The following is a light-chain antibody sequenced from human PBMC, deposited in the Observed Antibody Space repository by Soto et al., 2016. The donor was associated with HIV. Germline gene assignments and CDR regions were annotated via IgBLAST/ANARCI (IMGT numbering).Light chain of an antibody. CDR3: QQYDNLPMYT. CDR1: QSISTY. CDR2: AAS. V-gene: IGKV1-33*01. J-gene: IGKJ2*01. Sequence: DIQMTQSPSSLSASVGDRVTITCRASQSISTYLNWYQQKPGKAPKLLIYAASTLQSGVPSRFGGSGSGTDFTLTISSLQSEDIATYYCQQYDNLPMYTFARDQAGDQT.